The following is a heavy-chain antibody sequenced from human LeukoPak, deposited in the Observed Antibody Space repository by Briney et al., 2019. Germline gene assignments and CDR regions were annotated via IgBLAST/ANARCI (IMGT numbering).Heavy chain of an antibody. CDR2: INPNSGGT. J-gene: IGHJ4*02. CDR1: GYTFTSYA. V-gene: IGHV1-2*02. CDR3: ARIYIAAAGNDY. Sequence: GASVKVSCKASGYTFTSYAMNWVRQAPGQGLEWMGWINPNSGGTNYAQKFQGRVTMTRDTSISTAYMELSRLRSDDTAVYYCARIYIAAAGNDYWGQGTLVTVSS. D-gene: IGHD6-13*01.